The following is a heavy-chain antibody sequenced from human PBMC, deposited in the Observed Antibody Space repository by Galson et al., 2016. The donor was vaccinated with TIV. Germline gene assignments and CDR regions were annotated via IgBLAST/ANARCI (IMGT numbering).Heavy chain of an antibody. D-gene: IGHD5-18*01. CDR1: GDSISNYY. J-gene: IGHJ4*02. V-gene: IGHV4-59*08. CDR3: ARRQGYSNGQADY. Sequence: ETLSLTCTVSGDSISNYYWTWIRQPPGKGLEWIGYHHYSGSNNYNASLKSRVSMSVDSSKNQFSLKLTSVTAAVTALYYCARRQGYSNGQADYGGLGSLVTVSS. CDR2: HHYSGSN.